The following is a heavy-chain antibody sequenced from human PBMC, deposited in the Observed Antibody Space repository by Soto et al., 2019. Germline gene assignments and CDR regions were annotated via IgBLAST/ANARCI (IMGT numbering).Heavy chain of an antibody. J-gene: IGHJ5*02. CDR3: ARVGCSSTSCYHNWFDP. D-gene: IGHD2-2*01. CDR2: IIPIFGTA. Sequence: QVQLVQSGAEVKKPGSSVKVSCKASGGTFSSYAISWVRQAPGQGLEWMGGIIPIFGTANYAQKFQGRVTITADESTSTAYMELSSLRSEDTAVYYCARVGCSSTSCYHNWFDPWGQGTLVTVSS. CDR1: GGTFSSYA. V-gene: IGHV1-69*01.